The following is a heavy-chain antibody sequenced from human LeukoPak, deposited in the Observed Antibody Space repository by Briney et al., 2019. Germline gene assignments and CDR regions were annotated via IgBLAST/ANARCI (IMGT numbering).Heavy chain of an antibody. Sequence: GGSLRLSCAASGFTFSGSAMHWVRQAPGKGLEWVSSISSSSSYIYYADSVKGRFTISRDNAKNSLYLQMNSLRAEDTAVYYCARENPSGGGRAGDAFDMWGQGTRVTVS. CDR3: ARENPSGGGRAGDAFDM. CDR1: GFTFSGSA. D-gene: IGHD1-26*01. CDR2: ISSSSSYI. J-gene: IGHJ3*02. V-gene: IGHV3-21*01.